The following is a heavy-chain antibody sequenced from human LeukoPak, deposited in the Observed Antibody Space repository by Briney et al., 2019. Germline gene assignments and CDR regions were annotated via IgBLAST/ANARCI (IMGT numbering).Heavy chain of an antibody. V-gene: IGHV3-15*01. D-gene: IGHD3-10*01. J-gene: IGHJ5*02. Sequence: PGGSLRLSCAASGFTFSNAWMSWVRQAPGKGLEWVGRIKSKTDGGTTDYAAPVKGRFTISRDDSKNTLYLQMNSLKTEDTAVYYCTTDEVRGVIYYWFDPWGQGTLVTVSS. CDR1: GFTFSNAW. CDR2: IKSKTDGGTT. CDR3: TTDEVRGVIYYWFDP.